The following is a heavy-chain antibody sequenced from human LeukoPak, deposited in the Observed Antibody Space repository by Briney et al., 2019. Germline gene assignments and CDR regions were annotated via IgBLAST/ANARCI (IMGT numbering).Heavy chain of an antibody. J-gene: IGHJ4*02. V-gene: IGHV1-3*01. Sequence: GASVKVSCKASGYTFTSYAMHWVRQAPGQRLEWMGWINAGNGNTKYSQKFQGRVTITRDTSASTAYMELRSLRSDDTAVYYCARADDSSGDYYFDYWGQGTLVTVSS. CDR1: GYTFTSYA. D-gene: IGHD3-22*01. CDR3: ARADDSSGDYYFDY. CDR2: INAGNGNT.